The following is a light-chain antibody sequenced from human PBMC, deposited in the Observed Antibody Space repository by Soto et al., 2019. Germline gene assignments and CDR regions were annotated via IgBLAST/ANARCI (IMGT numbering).Light chain of an antibody. CDR3: QQYNNWLT. Sequence: IVMTQSPATLSVSPGERATLSCRASQSVSTNLAWYQQKPGQAPRLLIYGASTRATGIPARFSGSGSGTEFTLTISSLQSEDFAVYYCQQYNNWLTVGGGTKVEIK. CDR2: GAS. J-gene: IGKJ4*01. V-gene: IGKV3-15*01. CDR1: QSVSTN.